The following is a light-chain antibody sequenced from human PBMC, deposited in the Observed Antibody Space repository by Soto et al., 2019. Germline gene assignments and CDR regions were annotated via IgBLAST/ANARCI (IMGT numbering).Light chain of an antibody. CDR1: SSDVGSYNL. J-gene: IGLJ1*01. CDR3: CSYAGTTTSV. Sequence: QSVLSQPASVSGAPVQSITSSCTGTSSDVGSYNLVSWYQHHPGKAPKLMIYEDSKRPSGVSNRFSGSKSGNTASLTISGLQAEDEADYFCCSYAGTTTSVFGTGTKVTVL. V-gene: IGLV2-23*01. CDR2: EDS.